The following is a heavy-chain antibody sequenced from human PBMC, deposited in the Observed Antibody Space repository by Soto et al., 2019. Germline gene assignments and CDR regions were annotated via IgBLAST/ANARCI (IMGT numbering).Heavy chain of an antibody. V-gene: IGHV4-39*01. CDR1: GGSISSSSYY. D-gene: IGHD3-9*01. J-gene: IGHJ4*02. CDR3: ARHSYYDILTGYLGEFDY. Sequence: QLQLQESGPGLVKPSETLSLTCTVSGGSISSSSYYWGWIRQPPGKGLEWIGSIYYSGSTYYNPSLKSRVTISVDTSKNRFSLKLSSVTAADTAVYYCARHSYYDILTGYLGEFDYWGQGTLVTVSS. CDR2: IYYSGST.